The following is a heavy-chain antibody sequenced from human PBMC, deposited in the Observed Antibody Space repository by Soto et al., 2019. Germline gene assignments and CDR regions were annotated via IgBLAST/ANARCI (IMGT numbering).Heavy chain of an antibody. J-gene: IGHJ6*03. CDR2: IYYSGST. CDR1: GDSMTYSY. CDR3: ARTVLGPDILAVQFVDYYYSMVV. Sequence: SETLSLTCTVYGDSMTYSYWSWIRLLPGKGLEWVGYIYYSGSTSYNPSLRRRVIMSVDTSKRQFSLQLQSVTAADTAIYYCARTVLGPDILAVQFVDYYYSMVVCGQGTTVTVSS. V-gene: IGHV4-59*08. D-gene: IGHD3-9*01.